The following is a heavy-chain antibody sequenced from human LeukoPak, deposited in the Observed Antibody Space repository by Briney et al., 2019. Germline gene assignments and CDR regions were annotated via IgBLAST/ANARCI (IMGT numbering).Heavy chain of an antibody. Sequence: GGSLRLSCAACGFTFSSYAMSWVRQAPGKGLEWVSGISRSGGKTYYADSVKGRFTISRDNSKNTLYLQMNSLRAEDTAVYYCATPDLYYGSGTYRYWGQGTLVTVSS. J-gene: IGHJ4*02. CDR3: ATPDLYYGSGTYRY. CDR2: ISRSGGKT. CDR1: GFTFSSYA. D-gene: IGHD3-10*01. V-gene: IGHV3-23*01.